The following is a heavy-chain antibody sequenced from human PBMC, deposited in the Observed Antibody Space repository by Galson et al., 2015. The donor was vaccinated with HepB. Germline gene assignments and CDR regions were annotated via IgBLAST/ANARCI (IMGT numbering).Heavy chain of an antibody. J-gene: IGHJ4*02. V-gene: IGHV5-51*01. CDR3: ARHRGYGSGSYYNPFDY. CDR1: GYSFTNSW. D-gene: IGHD3-10*01. Sequence: QSGAEVKKPGESLKTSCKGSGYSFTNSWIGWVRQMPGKGLEWMGSIYPGDSDTRYSPSFQGQVTISADKSISTASLQWSSLKASDTAMYYRARHRGYGSGSYYNPFDYWGQGTLVTVSS. CDR2: IYPGDSDT.